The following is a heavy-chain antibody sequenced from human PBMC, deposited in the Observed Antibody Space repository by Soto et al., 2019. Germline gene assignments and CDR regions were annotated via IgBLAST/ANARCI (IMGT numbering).Heavy chain of an antibody. CDR1: GFTFSSYD. Sequence: GGSLRLSCAASGFTFSSYDMHWVRQATGKGLESVSAIGTAGDTYYPGSVKGRFTISRENAKNSLYLQMNSLRAEDTAVYYCARGYSGYDSEVDYWGQGTLVTVSS. D-gene: IGHD5-12*01. J-gene: IGHJ4*02. V-gene: IGHV3-13*01. CDR3: ARGYSGYDSEVDY. CDR2: IGTAGDT.